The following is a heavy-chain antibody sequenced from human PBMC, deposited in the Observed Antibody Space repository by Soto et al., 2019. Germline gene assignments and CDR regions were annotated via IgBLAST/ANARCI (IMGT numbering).Heavy chain of an antibody. Sequence: EVQLEESGGALVQPGRSLRLSCAASGFTFDDYAMYWVRQVLGKGLEWVSSISWNNGNIGYADSVKGRFTTSRDNAENSLYLQMNSLRPEDTALYYCVRSKGGYSYGTPFDYWGQGTLVTVSS. CDR1: GFTFDDYA. V-gene: IGHV3-9*01. J-gene: IGHJ4*02. CDR2: ISWNNGNI. D-gene: IGHD5-18*01. CDR3: VRSKGGYSYGTPFDY.